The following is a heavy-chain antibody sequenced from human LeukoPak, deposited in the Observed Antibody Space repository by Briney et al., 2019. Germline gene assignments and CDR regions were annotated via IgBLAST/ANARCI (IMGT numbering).Heavy chain of an antibody. V-gene: IGHV3-43*02. CDR2: ISGNGNNI. D-gene: IGHD3-3*01. J-gene: IGHJ4*02. CDR1: GFTFEDYA. Sequence: PGGSLRLSCAASGFTFEDYAMHWVRQGPGKGLEWVSLISGNGNNIYYADSVKGRFTISRYNSKNSLYLQMNSLRTEDTALYYCAKDLPQYYDFWSGYYGGFDYWGQGTLVTVSS. CDR3: AKDLPQYYDFWSGYYGGFDY.